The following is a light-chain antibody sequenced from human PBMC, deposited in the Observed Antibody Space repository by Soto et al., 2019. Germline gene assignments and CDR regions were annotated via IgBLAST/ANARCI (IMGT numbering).Light chain of an antibody. CDR2: DAY. CDR1: QSFRGV. J-gene: IGKJ5*01. Sequence: EVVLTQSPVTLSLSLGERATLSCRASQSFRGVLAWYHQKPGQAPRLLIYDAYNRATGITPRFSGSGSGTDFTLTISSLEPEYSAVYYCQQRHMCPITFGQGTRLEIK. CDR3: QQRHMCPIT. V-gene: IGKV3-11*01.